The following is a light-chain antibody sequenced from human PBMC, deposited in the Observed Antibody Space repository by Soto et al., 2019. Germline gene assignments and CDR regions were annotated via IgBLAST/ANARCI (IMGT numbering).Light chain of an antibody. CDR3: QQYNNWPGIT. CDR2: GAS. CDR1: QSVSSY. J-gene: IGKJ1*01. Sequence: EIVLTQSPATLSLSPGERATLSCRASQSVSSYLAWYQQKPGQSPRLLIYGASTRATGIPARFSGSGSGTEFTLTISSLQSEDFAVYYCQQYNNWPGITFGQGTKVDI. V-gene: IGKV3-15*01.